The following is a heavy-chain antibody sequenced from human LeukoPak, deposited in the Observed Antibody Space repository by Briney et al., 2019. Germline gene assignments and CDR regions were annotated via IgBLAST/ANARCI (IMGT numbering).Heavy chain of an antibody. CDR3: ARVHIVTGTYFDS. CDR1: GDSMSGYS. Sequence: PSETLSLTCTISGDSMSGYSWSWLRQPAGKELEWIGRIYSSGFTEYNLSLDGRVTMPIETSKNQFSLMLDSVTAADTATYYCARVHIVTGTYFDSWGQGALVTVSS. CDR2: IYSSGFT. V-gene: IGHV4-4*07. D-gene: IGHD3-10*01. J-gene: IGHJ4*02.